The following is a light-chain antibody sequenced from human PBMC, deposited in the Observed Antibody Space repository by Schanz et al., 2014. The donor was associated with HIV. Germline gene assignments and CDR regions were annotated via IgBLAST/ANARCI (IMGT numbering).Light chain of an antibody. Sequence: QSALTQPASVSGSPGQSITISCTGTRNDVGTYNLVSWYQQHPGKAPQLMIYEVTKRPSGVSDRFSGSKSGNTASLTISGLQAEDEGDYYCSSYGGNDNARFGGGAKLTVL. CDR1: RNDVGTYNL. J-gene: IGLJ2*01. CDR2: EVT. V-gene: IGLV2-14*02. CDR3: SSYGGNDNAR.